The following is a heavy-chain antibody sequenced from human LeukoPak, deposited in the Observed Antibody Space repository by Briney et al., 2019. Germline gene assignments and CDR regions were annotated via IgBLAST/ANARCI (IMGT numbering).Heavy chain of an antibody. Sequence: PSETLSLTFTVSGGSISSYYWSWIRQPAGKGLEWIGYIYYSGSTNYNPSLKSRVTISVDTSKNQFSLKLSSVTAADTAVYYCAAGGYWYFDLWGRGTLVTVSS. CDR3: AAGGYWYFDL. D-gene: IGHD3-10*01. J-gene: IGHJ2*01. CDR2: IYYSGST. CDR1: GGSISSYY. V-gene: IGHV4-59*08.